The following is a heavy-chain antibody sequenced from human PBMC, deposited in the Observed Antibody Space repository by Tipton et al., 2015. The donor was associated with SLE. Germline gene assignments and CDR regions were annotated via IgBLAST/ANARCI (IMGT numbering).Heavy chain of an antibody. Sequence: TLSLTCSVSGGSISSNNYYWDWIRQPPGKGLEWVGSIYYSGSTYYNPSLKSRVTISINTSKNQFSLKLSSVTAADTAVYYCARHVRDDYILDAVDVWGQGTRVTVSS. V-gene: IGHV4-39*07. J-gene: IGHJ3*01. CDR3: ARHVRDDYILDAVDV. CDR2: IYYSGST. D-gene: IGHD5-24*01. CDR1: GGSISSNNYY.